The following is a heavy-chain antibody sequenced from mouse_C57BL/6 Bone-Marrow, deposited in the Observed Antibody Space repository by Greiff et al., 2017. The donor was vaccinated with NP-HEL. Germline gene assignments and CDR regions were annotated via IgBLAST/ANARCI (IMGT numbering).Heavy chain of an antibody. CDR2: ISYDGSN. CDR3: RGYFDY. CDR1: GYSITSGYY. J-gene: IGHJ2*01. V-gene: IGHV3-6*01. Sequence: VQLKESGPGLVKPSQSLSLTCSVTGYSITSGYYWNWIRQFPGNKLEWMGYISYDGSNNYNPSLKNRISITRDTSKNQFFLKLNSVTTEDTATYTTRGYFDYWGQGTTLTVSS.